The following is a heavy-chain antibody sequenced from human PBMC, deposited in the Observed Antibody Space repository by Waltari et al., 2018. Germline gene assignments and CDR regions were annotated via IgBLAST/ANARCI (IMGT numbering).Heavy chain of an antibody. Sequence: VQLVQTGGGLIQPGGSLRLSCAASGFTASSNYMSWVRQAPGKGLEWIGYIYYSGSTNYNPSLKSRVTISVDTSKNQFSLKLSSVTAADTAVYYCARHGYDSSGYYSDYWGQGTLVTVSS. V-gene: IGHV4-59*02. CDR2: IYYSGST. J-gene: IGHJ4*02. CDR1: GFTASSNY. D-gene: IGHD3-22*01. CDR3: ARHGYDSSGYYSDY.